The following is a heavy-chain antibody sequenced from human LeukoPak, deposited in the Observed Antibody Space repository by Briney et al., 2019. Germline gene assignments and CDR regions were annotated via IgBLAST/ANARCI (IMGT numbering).Heavy chain of an antibody. D-gene: IGHD1-26*01. CDR1: GFTFSSYG. Sequence: PGGSLRLSCAASGFTFSSYGMHWVRQAPGKGLEWVAVIWYDGSNKYYADSVKGRFTISRDNSKNTLYLQMNSLRAEDTAVYYCARDRGSYFSFDYWGQTTLVTVSS. V-gene: IGHV3-33*01. CDR3: ARDRGSYFSFDY. CDR2: IWYDGSNK. J-gene: IGHJ4*02.